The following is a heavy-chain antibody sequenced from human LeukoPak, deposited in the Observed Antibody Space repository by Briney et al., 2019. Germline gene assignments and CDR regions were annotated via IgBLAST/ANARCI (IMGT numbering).Heavy chain of an antibody. J-gene: IGHJ4*02. D-gene: IGHD3-22*01. CDR1: GFTFSSYS. CDR2: ISSSSSYI. V-gene: IGHV3-21*01. Sequence: GGSLRLSCAASGFTFSSYSMNWVRQAPGKGLEWVSSISSSSSYIYYADSVKGRFTISRDNAKNSLYLQMNSLRAEDTAVYYCASGDSSGYYYLVYWGQGTLVTVSS. CDR3: ASGDSSGYYYLVY.